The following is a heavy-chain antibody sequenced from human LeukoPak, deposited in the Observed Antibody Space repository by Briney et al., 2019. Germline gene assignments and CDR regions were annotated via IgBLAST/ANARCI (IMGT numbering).Heavy chain of an antibody. CDR2: ISSSSSTI. V-gene: IGHV3-48*02. CDR1: GFTFSSYS. D-gene: IGHD3-9*01. J-gene: IGHJ6*02. CDR3: ARECDMTYFYGMGV. Sequence: GGSLRLSCAASGFTFSSYSMNWVRQAPGKGLEWVSYISSSSSTIYYADSVKGRFTISRENAKNSLYLQMNSLRDEDTAVYYCARECDMTYFYGMGVWGQGTTVTVSS.